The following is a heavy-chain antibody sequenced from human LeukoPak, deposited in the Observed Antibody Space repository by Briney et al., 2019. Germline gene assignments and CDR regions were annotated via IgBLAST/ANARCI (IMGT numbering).Heavy chain of an antibody. Sequence: GGSLRLSCAASGFTFSSYAMSWVRQAPGKGLEWVAFILYDGSKTSHAASVKGRFTISRDNSKKTVSLQANSLRAEDTAVYYCAKDRTALAADGINYHYYYYGVDVWGQGTTVTVSS. CDR2: ILYDGSKT. CDR1: GFTFSSYA. V-gene: IGHV3-30*18. CDR3: AKDRTALAADGINYHYYYYGVDV. J-gene: IGHJ6*02. D-gene: IGHD6-25*01.